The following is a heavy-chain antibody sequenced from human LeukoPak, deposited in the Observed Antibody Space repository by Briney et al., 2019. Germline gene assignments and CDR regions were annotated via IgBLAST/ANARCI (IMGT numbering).Heavy chain of an antibody. D-gene: IGHD3-10*01. V-gene: IGHV3-48*04. J-gene: IGHJ4*02. CDR3: AREKWFGEFYDY. Sequence: QPGGSLRLSCAASGFTFSSYSMNWVRQAPGKELEWVSYISSSSSTIYYAHSANGRFTISRDNAKTSLYLQMNSLRAEDTAVYYCAREKWFGEFYDYWGQGTLVTVSS. CDR1: GFTFSSYS. CDR2: ISSSSSTI.